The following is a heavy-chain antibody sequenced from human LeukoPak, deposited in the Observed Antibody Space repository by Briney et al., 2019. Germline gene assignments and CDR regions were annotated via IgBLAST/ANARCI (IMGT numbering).Heavy chain of an antibody. D-gene: IGHD4-17*01. Sequence: PGGSLRLSCAASGFTFSSYAMSWVRQAPGKGLEWVSAISGSGGSTYYADSVKGRFTISRDNSKNTLYLQMSSLRAEDTAVYYCAKVPYGRYYFDYWGQGTLVTVSS. V-gene: IGHV3-23*01. CDR3: AKVPYGRYYFDY. CDR2: ISGSGGST. CDR1: GFTFSSYA. J-gene: IGHJ4*02.